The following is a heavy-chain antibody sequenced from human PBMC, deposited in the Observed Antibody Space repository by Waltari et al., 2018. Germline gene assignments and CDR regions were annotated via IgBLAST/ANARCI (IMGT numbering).Heavy chain of an antibody. D-gene: IGHD3-22*01. CDR1: GGSLSSSNW. CDR3: ARLRNFYYDSSGYQD. V-gene: IGHV4-4*02. Sequence: QVQLQESGPGLVKPSGTLSLTCAVSGGSLSSSNWWSWVRQPPGKGLEWIGEIYHSGSTNYNPSLKSRVTISVDKSKNQFSLKLSSVTAADTAVYYCARLRNFYYDSSGYQDWGQGTLVTVSS. J-gene: IGHJ4*02. CDR2: IYHSGST.